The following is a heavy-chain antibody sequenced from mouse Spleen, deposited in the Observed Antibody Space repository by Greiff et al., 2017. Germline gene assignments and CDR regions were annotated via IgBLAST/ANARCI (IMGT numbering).Heavy chain of an antibody. CDR1: GYTFTSYW. D-gene: IGHD1-1*01. V-gene: IGHV1-7*01. CDR3: ARSGSSSAWFAY. Sequence: QVQLQQSGAELAKPGASVKMSCKASGYTFTSYWMHWVKQRPGQGLEWIGYINPSTGYTEYNQKFKDKATLTADKSSSTAYMQLSSLTSEDSAVYYCARSGSSSAWFAYWGQGTLVTVSA. J-gene: IGHJ3*01. CDR2: INPSTGYT.